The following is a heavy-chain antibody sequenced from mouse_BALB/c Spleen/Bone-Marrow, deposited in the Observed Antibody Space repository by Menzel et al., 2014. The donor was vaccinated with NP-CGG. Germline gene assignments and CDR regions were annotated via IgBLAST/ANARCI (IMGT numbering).Heavy chain of an antibody. V-gene: IGHV5-9-3*01. Sequence: EVQLQESGGGLVKPGGSLKLSCAASGFTFSSYAMSRVRQTPEKRLEWVATISSGGSYTYYPDSVKGRFTISRDNAKNTLYLQMSSLRSEDTAMYYCARPRFAYWGQGTLVTVSA. CDR2: ISSGGSYT. J-gene: IGHJ3*01. CDR3: ARPRFAY. CDR1: GFTFSSYA.